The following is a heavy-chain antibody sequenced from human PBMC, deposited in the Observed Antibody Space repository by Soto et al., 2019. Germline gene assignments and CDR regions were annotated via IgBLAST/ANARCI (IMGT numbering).Heavy chain of an antibody. Sequence: SETLSLTCAVYGGSFSGYYWSWIRQPPGKGLEWIGEINHSGSTNYNPSLKSRVTISVDTSKNQFSLKLSSVTAADTAVYYCARGLGCSSTSCYGYYYYYMDVWGKGTTVTAP. CDR3: ARGLGCSSTSCYGYYYYYMDV. V-gene: IGHV4-34*01. CDR1: GGSFSGYY. CDR2: INHSGST. J-gene: IGHJ6*03. D-gene: IGHD2-2*01.